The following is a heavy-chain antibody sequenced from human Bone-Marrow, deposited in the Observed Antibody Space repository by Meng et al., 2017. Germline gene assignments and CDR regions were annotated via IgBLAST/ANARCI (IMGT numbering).Heavy chain of an antibody. CDR3: AKVKELVYCGGDCYSINAFDI. Sequence: ASVKVSCKASGYTFISNGISWVRQAPGQGLEWMGWISTYNGNTNYAQNVQGRVTMTTDTSTSTAYMELWSLRSDDTAVYYCAKVKELVYCGGDCYSINAFDIWGQGTMVTVSS. V-gene: IGHV1-18*01. CDR1: GYTFISNG. J-gene: IGHJ3*02. CDR2: ISTYNGNT. D-gene: IGHD2-21*02.